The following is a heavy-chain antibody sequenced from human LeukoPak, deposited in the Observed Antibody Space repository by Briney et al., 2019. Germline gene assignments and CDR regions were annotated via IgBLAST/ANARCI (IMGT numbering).Heavy chain of an antibody. J-gene: IGHJ5*02. CDR1: GGSFSGYY. CDR2: INHSGST. D-gene: IGHD3-10*01. V-gene: IGHV4-34*01. Sequence: SETLSLTCAVYGGSFSGYYWSWIRQPPGKGLEWIGEINHSGSTNYNPSLKSRVTISVDTSKNQFSLKLSSVTAADTAVYYCARGNHYYGSGSYYTINWFDPWGQGTLVAVSS. CDR3: ARGNHYYGSGSYYTINWFDP.